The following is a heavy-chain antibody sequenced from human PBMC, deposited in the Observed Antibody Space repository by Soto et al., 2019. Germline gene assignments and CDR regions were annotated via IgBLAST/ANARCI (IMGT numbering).Heavy chain of an antibody. CDR1: GGSFSGYY. D-gene: IGHD2-15*01. CDR2: INHSGST. V-gene: IGHV4-34*01. CDR3: ARGEGGSGGSRFYNWFDP. J-gene: IGHJ5*02. Sequence: QVQLQQWGAGLLKPSETLSLTCAVYGGSFSGYYWSWIRQPPGKGLEWIGEINHSGSTNYNPSLKSRVTISVDTSKNQFSLKLSSVTAADTAVYYCARGEGGSGGSRFYNWFDPWGQGTLVTVSS.